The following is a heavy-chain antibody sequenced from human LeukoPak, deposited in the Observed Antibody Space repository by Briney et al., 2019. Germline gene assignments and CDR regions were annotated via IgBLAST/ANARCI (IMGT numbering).Heavy chain of an antibody. CDR3: AKELSLGCSSTSCYTEGFDY. CDR2: ISGSGGST. CDR1: GFTFSSYA. V-gene: IGHV3-23*01. Sequence: GGSLRLSCAASGFTFSSYAMSWVRQAPGKGLEWVSAISGSGGSTYYADSVKGRFTISRDNSKNTLYLQMNSLRAKDTAVYYCAKELSLGCSSTSCYTEGFDYWGQGTLVTVSS. J-gene: IGHJ4*02. D-gene: IGHD2-2*02.